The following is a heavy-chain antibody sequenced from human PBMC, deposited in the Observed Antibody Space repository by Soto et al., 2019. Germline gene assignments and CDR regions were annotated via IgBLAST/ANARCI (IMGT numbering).Heavy chain of an antibody. CDR3: ARGWEQQLDPLWFDP. J-gene: IGHJ5*02. D-gene: IGHD6-13*01. CDR2: INHSGST. V-gene: IGHV4-34*01. Sequence: PSETLSLTCAVYGGSFSGYYWSWIRQPPGKGLEWIGEINHSGSTNYNPSLKSRVTISVDTSKNQFSLKLSSVTAADTAVYYCARGWEQQLDPLWFDPWGQGTLVTVSS. CDR1: GGSFSGYY.